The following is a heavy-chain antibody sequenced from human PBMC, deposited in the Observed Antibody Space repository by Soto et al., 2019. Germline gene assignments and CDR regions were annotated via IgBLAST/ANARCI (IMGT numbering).Heavy chain of an antibody. Sequence: QVQLVQSGAEVKKPGASVKVSCKASGYTFTTFGISWVRQAPGQGPEWMGWISTYNGNTNYAQKLQGRLTMTTDTTTSTAYMELRSLRSDDTAVYYCARVKTMTNYYLKWFDPWGQGTLVTVSS. CDR3: ARVKTMTNYYLKWFDP. D-gene: IGHD3-9*01. CDR1: GYTFTTFG. J-gene: IGHJ5*02. CDR2: ISTYNGNT. V-gene: IGHV1-18*01.